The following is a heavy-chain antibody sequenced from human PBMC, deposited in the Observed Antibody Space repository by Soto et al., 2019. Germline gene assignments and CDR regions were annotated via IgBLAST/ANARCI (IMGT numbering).Heavy chain of an antibody. Sequence: XESLKVSWKSSEDICTNYWIGLVLQMPGRGLEWMGIIYPGDSDTRYSPSFEGQVTFSVDKSINTAYLHLSTLKASDTAMFYCVRRRAYSSSGAFDQCDQGTLVTVSS. CDR2: IYPGDSDT. D-gene: IGHD6-6*01. V-gene: IGHV5-51*01. CDR1: EDICTNYW. CDR3: VRRRAYSSSGAFDQ. J-gene: IGHJ4*02.